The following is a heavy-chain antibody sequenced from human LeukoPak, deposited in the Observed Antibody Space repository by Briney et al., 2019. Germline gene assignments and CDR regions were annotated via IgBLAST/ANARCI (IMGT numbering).Heavy chain of an antibody. CDR1: GFTFSSYG. D-gene: IGHD2-2*01. CDR2: IWYDGSNK. Sequence: GGSLRLSCAASGFTFSSYGMHWVRQAPGKGLEWVAVIWYDGSNKYYADSVKGRFTISRDNSKNTLYLQMNSLRAEDTAVYYYARDCQLGHFDYWGQGTLVTVSS. V-gene: IGHV3-33*01. CDR3: ARDCQLGHFDY. J-gene: IGHJ4*02.